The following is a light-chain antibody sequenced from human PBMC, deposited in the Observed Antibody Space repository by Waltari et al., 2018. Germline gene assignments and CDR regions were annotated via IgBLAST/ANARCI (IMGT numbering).Light chain of an antibody. Sequence: ELVLTQSPGTLSLSPGDRATLSCRASQSVSGSYLAWYQQKPGQAPRLLSYGASYRATGIPDRFSGSGSGTDFTLTISRLEPEDFAVFYCQQYGSSPATFGQGTRLEIK. V-gene: IGKV3-20*01. CDR1: QSVSGSY. CDR2: GAS. J-gene: IGKJ5*01. CDR3: QQYGSSPAT.